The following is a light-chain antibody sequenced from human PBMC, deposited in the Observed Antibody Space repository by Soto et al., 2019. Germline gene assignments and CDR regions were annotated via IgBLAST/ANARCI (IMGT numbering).Light chain of an antibody. CDR1: QTVSFY. CDR2: DAS. V-gene: IGKV3-11*01. Sequence: EIVLTQSPATLSLSPGERATLSCRASQTVSFYLAWYQQKTGQAPRLLIYDASKMATGTPARFSVSGSGTDFTLTISSLEPEDFADYYCQQRSNWPPFTFGPGTKVDIK. CDR3: QQRSNWPPFT. J-gene: IGKJ3*01.